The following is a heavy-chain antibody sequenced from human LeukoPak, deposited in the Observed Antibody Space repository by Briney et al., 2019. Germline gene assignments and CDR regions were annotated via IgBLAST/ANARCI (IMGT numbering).Heavy chain of an antibody. V-gene: IGHV3-7*01. Sequence: GGSLRLSCAASGFTFSSYWMSWVRQAPGKGLEWVANIKQDGSEKYYVDSVKGRFTISRDNAKNSLYLQMNSLRAKDTAVYYCARAPDNFDWLGIDYWGQGTLVTVSS. J-gene: IGHJ4*02. CDR3: ARAPDNFDWLGIDY. CDR1: GFTFSSYW. CDR2: IKQDGSEK. D-gene: IGHD3-9*01.